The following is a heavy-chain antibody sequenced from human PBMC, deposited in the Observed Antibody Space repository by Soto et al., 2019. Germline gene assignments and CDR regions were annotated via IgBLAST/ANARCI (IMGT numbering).Heavy chain of an antibody. V-gene: IGHV4-34*01. CDR2: INHSGST. J-gene: IGHJ4*02. CDR1: GGSFSGYY. CDR3: ARLDEGYCSGGSCYRNPLFFDY. Sequence: ETLSLTCAVYGGSFSGYYWSWIRQPPGKGLEWIGEINHSGSTNYNPSLKSRVTISVDTSKNQFSLKLSSVTAADTAVYYCARLDEGYCSGGSCYRNPLFFDYWGQGTLVTVSS. D-gene: IGHD2-15*01.